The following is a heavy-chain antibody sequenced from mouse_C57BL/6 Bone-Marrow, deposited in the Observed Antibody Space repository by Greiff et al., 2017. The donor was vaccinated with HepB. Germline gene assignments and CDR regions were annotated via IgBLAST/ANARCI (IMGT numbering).Heavy chain of an antibody. J-gene: IGHJ4*01. V-gene: IGHV1-66*01. CDR1: GYSFTSYY. D-gene: IGHD3-2*02. CDR2: IYPGSGNT. Sequence: QVQLKQSGPELVKPGASVKISCKASGYSFTSYYIHWVKQRPGQGLEWIGWIYPGSGNTKYNEKFKGKATLTADTSSSTAYMQLSSLTSEDSAVYYCARGTRQLRLLYAMDYWGQGTSVTVSS. CDR3: ARGTRQLRLLYAMDY.